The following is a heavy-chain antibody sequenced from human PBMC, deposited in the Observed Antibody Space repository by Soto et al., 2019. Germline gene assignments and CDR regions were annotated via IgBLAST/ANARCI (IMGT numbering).Heavy chain of an antibody. J-gene: IGHJ6*03. V-gene: IGHV1-8*01. Sequence: ASVKVSCKASGYTFTSYDINWVRQATGQGLEWMGWMNPNSGNTGYAQKFQGRVTMTRNTSISTAYMELSSLGSEDTAVYYCARGRFEVVVPAAAPGGGTPYYYMDVWGKGTTVTVSS. D-gene: IGHD2-2*01. CDR2: MNPNSGNT. CDR1: GYTFTSYD. CDR3: ARGRFEVVVPAAAPGGGTPYYYMDV.